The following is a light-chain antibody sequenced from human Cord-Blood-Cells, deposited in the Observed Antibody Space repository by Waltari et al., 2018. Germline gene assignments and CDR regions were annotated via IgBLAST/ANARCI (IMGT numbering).Light chain of an antibody. CDR3: SSYTSSSTRV. CDR1: SSDVGGYNY. J-gene: IGLJ2*01. Sequence: QSALTQPASVSGSPGQSITISCTGTSSDVGGYNYVSCYQQHPGKAPKLMIYDVSKRPSGVSNRCAGSKSGNTASLTISGLQAEDEADYYCSSYTSSSTRVFGGGTKLTVL. CDR2: DVS. V-gene: IGLV2-14*01.